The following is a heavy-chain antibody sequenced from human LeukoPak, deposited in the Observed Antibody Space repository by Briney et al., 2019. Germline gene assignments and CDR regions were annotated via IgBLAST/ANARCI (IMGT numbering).Heavy chain of an antibody. V-gene: IGHV3-7*03. J-gene: IGHJ3*02. CDR3: AKDRSYYDSSGLYAFDI. CDR1: GFTFSSYW. CDR2: IKQDGSEK. Sequence: GGSLRLSCAASGFTFSSYWMSWVRQAPGKGLEWVANIKQDGSEKYYVDSVKGRFTISRDNSKNTLYLQMNSLRAEDTAVYYCAKDRSYYDSSGLYAFDIWGQGTMVTVSS. D-gene: IGHD3-22*01.